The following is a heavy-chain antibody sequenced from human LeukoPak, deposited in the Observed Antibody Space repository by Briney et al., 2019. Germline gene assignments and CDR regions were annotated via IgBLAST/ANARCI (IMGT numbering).Heavy chain of an antibody. CDR3: AKGAGYSSNWNFDY. J-gene: IGHJ4*02. CDR1: GFTFNTYS. V-gene: IGHV3-48*01. D-gene: IGHD6-13*01. Sequence: GGSLRLSCAASGFTFNTYSMNWVRQAPGKGLEWVSYITSGSSIIYYADSVKGRFTISRDNSKNTLYLQMNSLRLEDTAGYYCAKGAGYSSNWNFDYWGQGTLVTVSS. CDR2: ITSGSSII.